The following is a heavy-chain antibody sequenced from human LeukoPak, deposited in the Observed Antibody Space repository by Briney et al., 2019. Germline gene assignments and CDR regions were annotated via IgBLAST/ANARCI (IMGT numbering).Heavy chain of an antibody. Sequence: GGSLRLSCVASEFSFSDYHMDWVRQAPGKGLEWVGRSRRKANSYTTEYAASVKGRFSISRDDSKNSVYLQMNSLKTEDTAVYYCARVAVAGGGYFDYWGQGTLVTVSS. CDR2: SRRKANSYTT. CDR3: ARVAVAGGGYFDY. J-gene: IGHJ4*02. D-gene: IGHD6-19*01. V-gene: IGHV3-72*01. CDR1: EFSFSDYH.